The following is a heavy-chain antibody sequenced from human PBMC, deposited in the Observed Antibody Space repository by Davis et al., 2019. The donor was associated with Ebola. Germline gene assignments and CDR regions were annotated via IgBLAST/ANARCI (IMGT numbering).Heavy chain of an antibody. CDR1: GFTFSSYW. D-gene: IGHD2-2*01. Sequence: GGSLRLSCAASGFTFSSYWMSWVRQAPGKGLEWVANIKQDGSEKYYVDSVKGRFTISRDNAKNSLYLQMNSLRAEDTAVYYCARGGCSSTSCYVRHWFDPWGRGTLVTVSS. CDR2: IKQDGSEK. J-gene: IGHJ5*02. CDR3: ARGGCSSTSCYVRHWFDP. V-gene: IGHV3-7*01.